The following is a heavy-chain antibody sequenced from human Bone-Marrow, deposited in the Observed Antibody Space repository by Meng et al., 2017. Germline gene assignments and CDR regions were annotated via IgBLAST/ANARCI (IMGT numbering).Heavy chain of an antibody. CDR3: ASYLSGSYGGYYFDY. CDR2: SNAGNGNT. Sequence: ASVKVSCKASGYTFTSYAMHWVRQAPGQRLEWMGWSNAGNGNTKYSQEFQGRVTITADKSTSTAYMELSSLRSEDTAVYYCASYLSGSYGGYYFDYWGQGTLVTVSS. J-gene: IGHJ4*02. V-gene: IGHV1-3*02. CDR1: GYTFTSYA. D-gene: IGHD1-26*01.